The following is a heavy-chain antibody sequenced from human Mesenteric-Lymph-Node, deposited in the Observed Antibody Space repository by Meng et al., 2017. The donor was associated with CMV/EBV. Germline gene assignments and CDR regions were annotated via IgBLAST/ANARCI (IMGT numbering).Heavy chain of an antibody. V-gene: IGHV4-39*01. CDR3: ARWGVANAFDI. D-gene: IGHD2-15*01. J-gene: IGHJ3*02. CDR2: IYYSGTT. CDR1: GGSISTSSYY. Sequence: SETLSLTCTVSGGSISTSSYYWGWVRQPPGKGLEWIGSIYYSGTTYYNPSLKSRVTISVDTSKNQFSLKLSSVTAADTAVYYCARWGVANAFDIWGQGIMVTVSS.